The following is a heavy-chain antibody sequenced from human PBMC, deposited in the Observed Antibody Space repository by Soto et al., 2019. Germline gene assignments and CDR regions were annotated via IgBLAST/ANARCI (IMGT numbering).Heavy chain of an antibody. J-gene: IGHJ4*02. CDR1: GFAFKSHA. CDR3: ARGRDYNDYGRYYLADY. D-gene: IGHD5-12*01. Sequence: EVQVLESGGGLVQPGGSLRLSCVVSGFAFKSHAMTWERQAPGKGLEWVSAISGSGDSLYYADSGKGRFTISRDNYKNPVYLRMTGLRAEDATVYYCARGRDYNDYGRYYLADYWGQGPQVIVSA. CDR2: ISGSGDSL. V-gene: IGHV3-23*01.